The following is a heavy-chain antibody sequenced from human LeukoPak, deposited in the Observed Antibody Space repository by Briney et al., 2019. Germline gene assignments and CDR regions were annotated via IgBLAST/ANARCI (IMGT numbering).Heavy chain of an antibody. CDR2: MNPNSGNT. Sequence: GASVKVSCTASGYTFTSYDINWVRQATGQGLEWMGWMNPNSGNTGYAQKFQGRVTMTRNTSISTAYMELSSLRSEDTAVYYCARGRDPTPITDYYYYYGMDVWGQGTTVTVSS. J-gene: IGHJ6*02. V-gene: IGHV1-8*01. D-gene: IGHD1-20*01. CDR1: GYTFTSYD. CDR3: ARGRDPTPITDYYYYYGMDV.